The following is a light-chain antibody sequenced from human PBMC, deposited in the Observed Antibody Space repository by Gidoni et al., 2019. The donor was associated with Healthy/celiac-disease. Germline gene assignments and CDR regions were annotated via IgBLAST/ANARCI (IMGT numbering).Light chain of an antibody. J-gene: IGKJ4*01. CDR2: DAS. CDR1: QDISNY. V-gene: IGKV1-33*01. CDR3: QQYDNRPLA. Sequence: DVQMTHSPSSLSASVGDRVTIPCQASQDISNYLNWYQQKPGNAPKLLIYDASHLETGVPSRFSGSGSGTDFTFTISSLQPEDIATYYCQQYDNRPLAFGGXTKVEIK.